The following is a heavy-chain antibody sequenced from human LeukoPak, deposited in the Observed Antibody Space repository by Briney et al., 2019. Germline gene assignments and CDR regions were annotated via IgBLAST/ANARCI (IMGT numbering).Heavy chain of an antibody. CDR3: ARTFQAQNSYDSSGYYYSFDY. J-gene: IGHJ4*02. CDR1: GSSFTSYW. CDR2: IYPGDSDT. Sequence: GESLEISCQGSGSSFTSYWIGWVRQLPGKGLEWMGIIYPGDSDTRYSPSFQGQVTISDDKSITTAYLQWSSLKASDTAMYYCARTFQAQNSYDSSGYYYSFDYWGQGTLVTVSS. D-gene: IGHD3-22*01. V-gene: IGHV5-51*01.